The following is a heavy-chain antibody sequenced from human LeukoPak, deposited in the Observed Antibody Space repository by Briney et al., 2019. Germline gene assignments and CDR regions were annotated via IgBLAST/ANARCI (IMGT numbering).Heavy chain of an antibody. V-gene: IGHV3-23*01. CDR1: GFTFSTYA. Sequence: PGGSLRLSRAASGFTFSTYAMSWVRQAPGKGLEWVSAISGSGGSTYYADSVKGRFTISRDNSKNTLYLQMNSLRAEDTAVYYCAKDHSSAYYAYYFDNWGQGTLVTVSS. J-gene: IGHJ4*02. D-gene: IGHD3-22*01. CDR2: ISGSGGST. CDR3: AKDHSSAYYAYYFDN.